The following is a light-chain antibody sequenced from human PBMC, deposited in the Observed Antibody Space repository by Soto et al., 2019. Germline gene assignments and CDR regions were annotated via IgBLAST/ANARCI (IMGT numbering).Light chain of an antibody. J-gene: IGLJ2*01. V-gene: IGLV6-57*04. CDR1: SGSIASNY. CDR3: QSYDADFVI. CDR2: EDN. Sequence: NFMLTQPHSVSESPGKTVTISCTRSSGSIASNYVQWYHQRPGSAPTIVMYEDNQRPSGGPGRFSGSTDASSNSASLTISGLQTEDEADYYCQSYDADFVIFGGGTKLTVL.